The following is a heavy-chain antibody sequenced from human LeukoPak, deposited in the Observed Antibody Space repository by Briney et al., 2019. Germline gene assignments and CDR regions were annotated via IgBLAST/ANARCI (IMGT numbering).Heavy chain of an antibody. J-gene: IGHJ4*02. CDR2: INPNSGGS. D-gene: IGHD1-1*01. V-gene: IGHV1-2*02. CDR3: ARVQVSDDNWGFFDY. Sequence: EASVKVSCKASGYTFPANYMHWVRQAPGQGLEWMGWINPNSGGSNCAQKFQGRVTMTRETSISTAYMELSRLSSDDTAVYYCARVQVSDDNWGFFDYWGQGTLVTASS. CDR1: GYTFPANY.